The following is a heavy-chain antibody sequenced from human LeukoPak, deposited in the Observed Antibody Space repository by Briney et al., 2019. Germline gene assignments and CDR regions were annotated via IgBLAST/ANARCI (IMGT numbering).Heavy chain of an antibody. Sequence: SETLSLTCTVSGGSISSYYWSWIRQPPGKGLEWIGYIYYSGSTNYNPSLKSRVTISVDTSKNQFSLKLSSVTAADTAVYYCALRSNWNDGGDAFDIWGQGTMVTVSS. CDR3: ALRSNWNDGGDAFDI. CDR1: GGSISSYY. CDR2: IYYSGST. D-gene: IGHD1-1*01. J-gene: IGHJ3*02. V-gene: IGHV4-59*01.